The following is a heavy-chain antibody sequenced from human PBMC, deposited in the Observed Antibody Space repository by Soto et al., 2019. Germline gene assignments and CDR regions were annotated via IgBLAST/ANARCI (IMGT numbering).Heavy chain of an antibody. J-gene: IGHJ4*02. CDR1: GGSISSYY. D-gene: IGHD5-18*01. CDR2: IYYSGST. Sequence: SETLSLTCTVSGGSISSYYWSWIRQPPGKGLEWIGYIYYSGSTNYNPSLKSRVTISVDTSKNQFSLRLSSVTAADTAVYYCARGLVDTAMVRDTKCAFDYWGQGTLVTVSS. CDR3: ARGLVDTAMVRDTKCAFDY. V-gene: IGHV4-59*01.